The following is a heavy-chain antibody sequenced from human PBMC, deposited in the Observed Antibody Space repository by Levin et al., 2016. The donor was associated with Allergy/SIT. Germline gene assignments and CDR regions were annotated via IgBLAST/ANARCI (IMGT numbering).Heavy chain of an antibody. CDR3: ATHLTTYENTMWPHHFKY. J-gene: IGHJ4*02. V-gene: IGHV4-39*01. CDR1: GDSMSSSAYY. Sequence: SQTLSLTCAVSGDSMSSSAYYWGWIRQPPGKGLEYIGTLFKSGSASYNPSLKSRVTISVDTSKNQFSLKLTSVTAADTAVYYCATHLTTYENTMWPHHFKYWGQGTLVTVSS. D-gene: IGHD3-10*02. CDR2: LFKSGSA.